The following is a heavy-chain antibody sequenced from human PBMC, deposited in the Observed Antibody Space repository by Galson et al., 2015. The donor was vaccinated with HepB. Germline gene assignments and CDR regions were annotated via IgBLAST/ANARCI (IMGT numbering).Heavy chain of an antibody. CDR3: AKTGSFYGNYPFDY. J-gene: IGHJ4*02. CDR2: ISGSGGST. V-gene: IGHV3-23*01. CDR1: GFIFSSYA. D-gene: IGHD4-11*01. Sequence: SLRLSCAASGFIFSSYAMGWVRQAPGKGLEWVSVISGSGGSTYYADSVKGRFTISRDNSKNTLYLQMNSLRAEDTAVYYCAKTGSFYGNYPFDYWGQGTLVTVSS.